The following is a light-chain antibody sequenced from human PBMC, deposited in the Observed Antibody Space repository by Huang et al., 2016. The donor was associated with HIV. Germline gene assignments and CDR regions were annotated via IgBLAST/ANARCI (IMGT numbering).Light chain of an antibody. V-gene: IGKV1-17*03. Sequence: DIQMTQSPSVMSASVGDRVTITCRASQGINNYLAWFQQKPGKGPKRLIYAASNVQSGVPSRFSGSGSETEFTLTISSLQPEDFATYYCLQHNTYPWTFGQGTKVEIK. J-gene: IGKJ1*01. CDR1: QGINNY. CDR2: AAS. CDR3: LQHNTYPWT.